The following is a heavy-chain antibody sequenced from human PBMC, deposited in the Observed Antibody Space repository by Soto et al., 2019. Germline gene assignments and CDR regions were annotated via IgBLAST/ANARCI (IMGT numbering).Heavy chain of an antibody. D-gene: IGHD6-13*01. Sequence: SETLSLTCAVSGGSISGSNWWSWVRQPPGKGLEWIGEIYHSGSTNYNPSLKSRVTISVDKSKNQFSLKLSSVTAADTAVYYCARDGQQLGAYYYYGMDVWGQGTTVTVSS. V-gene: IGHV4-4*02. CDR1: GGSISGSNW. CDR2: IYHSGST. CDR3: ARDGQQLGAYYYYGMDV. J-gene: IGHJ6*02.